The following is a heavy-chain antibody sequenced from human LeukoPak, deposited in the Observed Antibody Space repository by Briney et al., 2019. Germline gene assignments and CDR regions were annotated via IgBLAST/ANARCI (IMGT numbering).Heavy chain of an antibody. Sequence: ASVKVSCKASGYTFISYDINWVRQAPGQGLEWMGWISSHSGGTNYAQKFQGRVTMTLDTSISTVYMELSRLRSDDTAVYYCARVSRLYYDTSGRIFDYWGQGTLVTVSS. J-gene: IGHJ4*02. CDR1: GYTFISYD. V-gene: IGHV1-2*02. CDR2: ISSHSGGT. D-gene: IGHD3-22*01. CDR3: ARVSRLYYDTSGRIFDY.